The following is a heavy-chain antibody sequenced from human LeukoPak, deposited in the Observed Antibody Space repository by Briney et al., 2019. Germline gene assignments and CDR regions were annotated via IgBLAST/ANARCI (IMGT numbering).Heavy chain of an antibody. D-gene: IGHD2-2*01. Sequence: GRSLRLSCAASGFTLSSYGVHWVRQAPGKGLEWVAVIWYDGSNKYYADSVKGRFTVSRDNSKNTLYLQMNSLRAEDTAVYYCARDRYCSSTSCSNWFDPWGQGTLVTVSS. CDR2: IWYDGSNK. CDR3: ARDRYCSSTSCSNWFDP. CDR1: GFTLSSYG. J-gene: IGHJ5*02. V-gene: IGHV3-33*01.